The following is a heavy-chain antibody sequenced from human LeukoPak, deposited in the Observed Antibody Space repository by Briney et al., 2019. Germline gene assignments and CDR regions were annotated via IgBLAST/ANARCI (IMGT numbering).Heavy chain of an antibody. V-gene: IGHV3-21*04. D-gene: IGHD5-18*01. CDR3: LASTKHTAMVDY. Sequence: GGSLRLSCAASGFTFSSYSMNWVRQAPGKGLEWVSSIGNRKTYIYYTGSVRGRFTISRDNANNSLYLHINSLRDEETDVCYFLASTKHTAMVDYCGQGALVTVSS. CDR1: GFTFSSYS. J-gene: IGHJ4*02. CDR2: IGNRKTYI.